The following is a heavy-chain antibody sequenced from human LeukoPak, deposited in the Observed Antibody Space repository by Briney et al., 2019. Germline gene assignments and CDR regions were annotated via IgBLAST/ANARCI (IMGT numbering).Heavy chain of an antibody. D-gene: IGHD3-22*01. J-gene: IGHJ4*02. Sequence: GGSLRLSCAASGFTFSNAWMSWVRQAPGKGLVWVGRIKSKTDGGTTDYAAPVKGRFTISRDDSKNTLYLQMNSLKTEDTAVYYCTTDYYDSSGYYDRSDYWGQGTLVTVSS. CDR2: IKSKTDGGTT. CDR1: GFTFSNAW. V-gene: IGHV3-15*01. CDR3: TTDYYDSSGYYDRSDY.